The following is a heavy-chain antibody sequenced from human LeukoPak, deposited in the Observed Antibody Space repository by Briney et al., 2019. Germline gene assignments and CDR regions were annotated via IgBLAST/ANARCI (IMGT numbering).Heavy chain of an antibody. CDR1: GYSISSNYY. CDR2: ISHSGSP. Sequence: SETLSLTCAASGYSISSNYYRGWIRQPPGKGLEWIGSISHSGSPYYNPSLKSRVTISVDTSKNQFSLRLNSVTAADTAVYYCARHHGGGSGSYYSYWGQGTLVTVSS. J-gene: IGHJ4*02. V-gene: IGHV4-38-2*01. D-gene: IGHD3-10*01. CDR3: ARHHGGGSGSYYSY.